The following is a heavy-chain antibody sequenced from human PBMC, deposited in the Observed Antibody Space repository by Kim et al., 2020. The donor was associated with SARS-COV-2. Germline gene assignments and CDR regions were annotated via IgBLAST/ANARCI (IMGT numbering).Heavy chain of an antibody. V-gene: IGHV3-7*03. CDR3: ARKGAYYDDSSGYYDGYFDY. CDR2: IKQDGSEK. D-gene: IGHD3-22*01. CDR1: GFTFSSYW. J-gene: IGHJ4*02. Sequence: GGSLRLSCAASGFTFSSYWMSWVRQAPGKGLEWVANIKQDGSEKYYVDSVKGRFTISRDNAKNSLYLQMNSLRAEDTAVYYCARKGAYYDDSSGYYDGYFDYWGQGTLVTVSS.